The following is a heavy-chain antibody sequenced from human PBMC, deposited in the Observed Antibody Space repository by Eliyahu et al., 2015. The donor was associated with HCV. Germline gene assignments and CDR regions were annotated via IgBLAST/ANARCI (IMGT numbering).Heavy chain of an antibody. J-gene: IGHJ5*02. D-gene: IGHD3-22*01. V-gene: IGHV2-26*01. CDR1: GFSLSNARMG. CDR2: IFSNDEK. Sequence: QVTLKESGPVLVKPTETLTLTCTVSGFSLSNARMGVSWIRQPPGKALEWLAHIFSNDEKSYSTSLKSRLTISKDTSKSQVVLTMTNMDPVDTATYYCARIRRYYDSSGYVFGGLVVYNWFDPWGQGTLVTVSS. CDR3: ARIRRYYDSSGYVFGGLVVYNWFDP.